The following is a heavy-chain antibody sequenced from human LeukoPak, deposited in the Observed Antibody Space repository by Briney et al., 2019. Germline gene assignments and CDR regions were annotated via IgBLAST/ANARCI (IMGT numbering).Heavy chain of an antibody. CDR3: ARHRAYVSSGYYYREGFDY. CDR2: IYYSGDT. CDR1: GGSISSSSYY. J-gene: IGHJ4*02. V-gene: IGHV4-39*01. Sequence: SETLSLTCTVSGGSISSSSYYWGWIRRPPGKGLEWIGSIYYSGDTYYNPSLKSRVTISVDTSKIQFSLKLNSVTAADTAVYYCARHRAYVSSGYYYREGFDYWGQGTLVTVSS. D-gene: IGHD3-22*01.